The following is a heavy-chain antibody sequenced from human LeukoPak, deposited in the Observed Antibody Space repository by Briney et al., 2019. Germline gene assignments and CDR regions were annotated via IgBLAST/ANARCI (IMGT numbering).Heavy chain of an antibody. J-gene: IGHJ4*02. CDR2: INPSGGST. Sequence: ASVRVSFKASGYTFTDYYMHWVRQAPGQGGEWMGWINPSGGSTSCAQKFQGRVTITRDISTGTVYMELSSLRSEDTAVYYCARAPPSSGYSDYWGQGTLVTVSS. V-gene: IGHV1-46*01. CDR1: GYTFTDYY. D-gene: IGHD3-22*01. CDR3: ARAPPSSGYSDY.